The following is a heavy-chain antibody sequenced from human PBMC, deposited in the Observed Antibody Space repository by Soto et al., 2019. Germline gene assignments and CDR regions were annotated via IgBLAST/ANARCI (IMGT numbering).Heavy chain of an antibody. Sequence: SETLSLTCAVYGGSFSGYYWSWIRQPPGKGLEWIGEINHSGSTNYNPSLKSRVTISVDTSKNQFSLRLSSVTAADTAVYYCARGPKHYYYCSGSYYGRYHYDYWGQGTLVPVSS. D-gene: IGHD3-10*01. CDR3: ARGPKHYYYCSGSYYGRYHYDY. CDR1: GGSFSGYY. J-gene: IGHJ4*02. CDR2: INHSGST. V-gene: IGHV4-34*01.